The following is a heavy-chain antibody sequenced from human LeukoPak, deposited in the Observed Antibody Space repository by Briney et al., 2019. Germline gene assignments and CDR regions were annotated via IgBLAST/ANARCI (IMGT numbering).Heavy chain of an antibody. CDR2: IYHSGST. D-gene: IGHD3-16*02. J-gene: IGHJ4*02. V-gene: IGHV4-30-2*01. Sequence: SETLSLTCTVSGGSISSSSYYWGWIRQPPGKGLEWIGYIYHSGSTYYNPSLKSRVTISVDRSKNQFSLKLSSVTAADTAVYYCARGVWSGLRLGELSLIDYWGQGTLVTVSS. CDR1: GGSISSSSYY. CDR3: ARGVWSGLRLGELSLIDY.